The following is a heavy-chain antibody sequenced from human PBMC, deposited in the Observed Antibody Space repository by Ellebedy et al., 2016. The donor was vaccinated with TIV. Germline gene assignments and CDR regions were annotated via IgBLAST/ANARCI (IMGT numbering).Heavy chain of an antibody. V-gene: IGHV4-4*07. CDR2: IFTSGST. D-gene: IGHD7-27*01. J-gene: IGHJ4*02. Sequence: MPSETLSLTCTVSGGSISSYSWSWIRQPAGEGLEWIGRIFTSGSTHFNPSLKSRVTMSVDPSKNQFSLQLSSVAAADTAVYYCARDTVTANWGPLFDYWGQGTLVTVSS. CDR1: GGSISSYS. CDR3: ARDTVTANWGPLFDY.